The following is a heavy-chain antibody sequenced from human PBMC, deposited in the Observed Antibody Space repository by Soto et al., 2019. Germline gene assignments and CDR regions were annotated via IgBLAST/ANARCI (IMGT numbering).Heavy chain of an antibody. CDR3: ARDLRGLPLPTTIVVVPAATLFGY. D-gene: IGHD2-2*01. CDR2: INAGNGNT. CDR1: GYTFTSYA. J-gene: IGHJ4*02. V-gene: IGHV1-3*01. Sequence: GASVKVSCKASGYTFTSYAMHWVRQAPGQRLEWMGWINAGNGNTKYSQKFQGRVTITRDTSASTAYMELSSLRSEDTAVYYCARDLRGLPLPTTIVVVPAATLFGYWGQGTLVTVSS.